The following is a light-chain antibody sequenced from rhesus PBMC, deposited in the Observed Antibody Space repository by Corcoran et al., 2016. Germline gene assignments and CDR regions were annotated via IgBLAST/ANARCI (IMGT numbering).Light chain of an antibody. Sequence: QAVLTQIRSVSGSPGQSVTISCTGTSSDIGTYNYVSWFQQHPGTAPKLMIFEVSKRPSGVSDRFSVSKSGNTATLTISGLQAEDEADYYYSSYAGVKTFIFGTGTRLTVL. CDR1: SSDIGTYNY. CDR3: SSYAGVKTFI. CDR2: EVS. J-gene: IGLJ1*01. V-gene: IGLV2-32*02.